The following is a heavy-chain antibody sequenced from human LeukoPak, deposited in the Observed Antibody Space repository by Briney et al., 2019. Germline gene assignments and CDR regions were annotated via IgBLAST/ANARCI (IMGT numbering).Heavy chain of an antibody. J-gene: IGHJ4*02. CDR3: ARSLFTSVGLLRFYYFDF. V-gene: IGHV3-11*01. Sequence: PGGSLRLSCAACGFTFSDYYKSWIRQAPGKGLEWVSYISSSGSTIYYADSVKGRFTISRDNAKNSLYLQMNSLRAEDPPVYYCARSLFTSVGLLRFYYFDFWGQGTLVTVSS. CDR1: GFTFSDYY. CDR2: ISSSGSTI. D-gene: IGHD3-3*02.